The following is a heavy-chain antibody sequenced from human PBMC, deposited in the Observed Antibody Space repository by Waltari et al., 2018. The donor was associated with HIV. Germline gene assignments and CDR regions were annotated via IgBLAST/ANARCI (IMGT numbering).Heavy chain of an antibody. D-gene: IGHD3-3*02. Sequence: EVQLVETGGGLIQPGGSLRLSCAASGLSVSSNYMNWVRQAPGKGLEWFSVIYRSVDAYYADFVKCRFTISRDNSKNTLYLQMNSLRAEDTAVYYCARVRSIMGRFLGFDYWGQGTLVTVSS. V-gene: IGHV3-53*02. J-gene: IGHJ4*02. CDR3: ARVRSIMGRFLGFDY. CDR1: GLSVSSNY. CDR2: IYRSVDA.